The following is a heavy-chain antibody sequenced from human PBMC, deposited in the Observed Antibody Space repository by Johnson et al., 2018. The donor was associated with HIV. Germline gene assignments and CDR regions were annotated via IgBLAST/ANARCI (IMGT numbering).Heavy chain of an antibody. D-gene: IGHD1-26*01. CDR3: ARGYSGSDDAFDI. CDR1: GFTFSSYA. Sequence: VQLVESGGGVVQPGGSLRLSCAASGFTFSSYAMSWVRQAPGKGLEWVSAIYSGGSTYYADSVKGRFTISRDNSKNTLYLQMNSLRAEDTAVYYCARGYSGSDDAFDIWGQGTMVTVSS. V-gene: IGHV3-66*01. CDR2: IYSGGST. J-gene: IGHJ3*02.